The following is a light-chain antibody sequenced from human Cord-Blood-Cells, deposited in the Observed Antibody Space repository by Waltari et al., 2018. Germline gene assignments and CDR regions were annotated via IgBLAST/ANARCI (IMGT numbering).Light chain of an antibody. V-gene: IGKV1-39*01. CDR1: QSISSY. Sequence: DIQLTQSPSSLSAYVGDRVTITCRASQSISSYLNWYQQKPGKAPKLLIYAASSLQSGVPSRFSGSGSGTDFTLTISSLQPEDFATYYCQQSYSTPPGLLTFGGGTKVEIK. CDR3: QQSYSTPPGLLT. J-gene: IGKJ4*01. CDR2: AAS.